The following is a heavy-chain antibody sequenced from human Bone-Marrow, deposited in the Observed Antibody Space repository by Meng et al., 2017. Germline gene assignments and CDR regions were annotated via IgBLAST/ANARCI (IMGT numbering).Heavy chain of an antibody. D-gene: IGHD3-16*01. V-gene: IGHV4-39*01. Sequence: QLQLQESGPGLGKPSETLSRTCTVSGGSIRSSCYYWGWVRQPPGKQLEFIGSFFYGRGAYYNPSLQSRVTISVDTSTNQLSLKVISVTAADTAVYYCARLNLGAPFDPWGQGTLVTVSS. J-gene: IGHJ5*02. CDR3: ARLNLGAPFDP. CDR1: GGSIRSSCYY. CDR2: FFYGRGA.